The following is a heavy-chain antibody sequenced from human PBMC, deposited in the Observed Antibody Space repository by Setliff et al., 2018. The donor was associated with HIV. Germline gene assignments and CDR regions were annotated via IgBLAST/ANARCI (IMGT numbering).Heavy chain of an antibody. CDR3: ARGDGITSYYYYYYMDV. CDR1: GASIRSGCDY. D-gene: IGHD3-16*01. Sequence: LSLTCTVSGASIRSGCDYWTWIRQPAGKGLEWIGHVYASGTTKYNPSLKRRVSILGDTSKNQFSLKLSSVTAADTAVYYCARGDGITSYYYYYYMDVWGKGTTVTVS. J-gene: IGHJ6*03. V-gene: IGHV4-61*09. CDR2: VYASGTT.